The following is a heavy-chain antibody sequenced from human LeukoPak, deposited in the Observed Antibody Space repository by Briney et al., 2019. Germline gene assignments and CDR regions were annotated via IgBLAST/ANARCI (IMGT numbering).Heavy chain of an antibody. CDR1: GYSFPSYW. Sequence: GESLKISCQGSGYSFPSYWIGWVRQMPGKGLEWMGIIYPGDSDTRYSPSFQGQVTISADKSISTAYLQWSSLKASDTAMYYCARTYYYGSGSYYFDYWGQGTLVTVSS. D-gene: IGHD3-10*01. CDR3: ARTYYYGSGSYYFDY. CDR2: IYPGDSDT. J-gene: IGHJ4*02. V-gene: IGHV5-51*01.